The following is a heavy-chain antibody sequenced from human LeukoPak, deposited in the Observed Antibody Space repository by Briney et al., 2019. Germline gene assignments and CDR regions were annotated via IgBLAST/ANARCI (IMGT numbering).Heavy chain of an antibody. CDR1: GFTFDNYA. CDR3: TKDIYGVVSSSCSMDV. J-gene: IGHJ6*03. V-gene: IGHV3-43*02. Sequence: GGSLRLSCTSSGFTFDNYAMHWVRQAPGKGLEWVSLISTSGDSTTYADSVKGRFTISRDNSKNSLYLQMNSLRTEDTALYYCTKDIYGVVSSSCSMDVWGKGTTVTVS. D-gene: IGHD3-3*01. CDR2: ISTSGDST.